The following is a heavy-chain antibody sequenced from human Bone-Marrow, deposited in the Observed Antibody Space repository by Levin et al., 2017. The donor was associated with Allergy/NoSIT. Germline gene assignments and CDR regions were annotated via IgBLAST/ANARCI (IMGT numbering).Heavy chain of an antibody. CDR1: GFTFSHYW. CDR3: ARGVSAAGRYYFDY. J-gene: IGHJ4*02. CDR2: IRQHGGEK. V-gene: IGHV3-7*01. D-gene: IGHD6-13*01. Sequence: LSLTCAASGFTFSHYWMSWVRQAPGKGLEWVANIRQHGGEKYYMGSVKGRFTISRDDAKNSLFLQMDSLGVDDTAVYFCARGVSAAGRYYFDYWGQGSLVTVSS.